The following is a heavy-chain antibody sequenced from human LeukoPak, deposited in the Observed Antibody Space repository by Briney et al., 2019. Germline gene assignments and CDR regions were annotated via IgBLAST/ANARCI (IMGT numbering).Heavy chain of an antibody. Sequence: ASVKVSCKASGYTFTSYGISWVRQAPGQGLEWMGWISAYNGNTNYAQKLQGRVTMTRDTSTSTVYMELSSLRSEDTAVYYCARAARRRITGTTGSYYYYGMDVWGQGTTVTVSS. V-gene: IGHV1-18*01. CDR3: ARAARRRITGTTGSYYYYGMDV. D-gene: IGHD1-20*01. CDR2: ISAYNGNT. CDR1: GYTFTSYG. J-gene: IGHJ6*02.